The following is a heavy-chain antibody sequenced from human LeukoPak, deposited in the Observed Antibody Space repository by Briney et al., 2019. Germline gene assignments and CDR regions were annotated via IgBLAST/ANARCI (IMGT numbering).Heavy chain of an antibody. Sequence: PGGSLRLSCAASGFTFDDYAMHWVRQAPGKGLERVSGISWNSGSIGHADSVKGRFTISRDNAKNSLYLQMNSLRAEDTALYYCAKDRANWNGAFDIWGQGTMVTVSS. V-gene: IGHV3-9*01. J-gene: IGHJ3*02. CDR2: ISWNSGSI. CDR1: GFTFDDYA. CDR3: AKDRANWNGAFDI. D-gene: IGHD1-1*01.